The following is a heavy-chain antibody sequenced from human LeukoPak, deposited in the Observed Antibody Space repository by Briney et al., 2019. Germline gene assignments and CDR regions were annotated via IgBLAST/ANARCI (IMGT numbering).Heavy chain of an antibody. J-gene: IGHJ6*03. V-gene: IGHV3-7*01. Sequence: PGGSLRLSCAASGFTFSSYWMSWVRQAPGKGLEWVANIKQDGSEKYYVDSVKGRFTISRDNAKNSLYLQMNSLRAEDTAVYYCARVARPSITIFGVVPNSYYYMDVWGKGTTVTVSS. CDR1: GFTFSSYW. CDR2: IKQDGSEK. CDR3: ARVARPSITIFGVVPNSYYYMDV. D-gene: IGHD3-3*01.